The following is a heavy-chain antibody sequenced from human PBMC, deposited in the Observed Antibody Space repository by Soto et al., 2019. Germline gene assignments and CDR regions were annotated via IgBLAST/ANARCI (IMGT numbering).Heavy chain of an antibody. CDR2: IGGRTTGT. D-gene: IGHD4-17*01. CDR3: AKDLYGDYGATGED. V-gene: IGHV3-23*01. Sequence: EVQLLESGGGSVRRGGSLRLSFTASGLTFSSYAMTWVRQAPGKGLEWVSAIGGRTTGTYYADSVRGRFTISRENSKNTLYLQMNSLRAEDTAVYYCAKDLYGDYGATGEDWGQGTLVTVSS. J-gene: IGHJ4*02. CDR1: GLTFSSYA.